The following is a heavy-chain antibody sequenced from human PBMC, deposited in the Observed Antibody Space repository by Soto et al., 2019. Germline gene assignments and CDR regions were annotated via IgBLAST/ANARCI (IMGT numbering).Heavy chain of an antibody. CDR3: ARDPRVPLGCVYSSGRVPDY. J-gene: IGHJ4*02. CDR2: INSDGSST. D-gene: IGHD6-19*01. CDR1: GFTFSSYW. V-gene: IGHV3-74*01. Sequence: EVQLVESGGGLVQPGGSLRLSCAASGFTFSSYWMHWVRQAPGKGLVWVSRINSDGSSTSYADSVKGRFTISRDNAKNTLYLQMNSLRAEDTAVYYCARDPRVPLGCVYSSGRVPDYWGQGTLVTVSS.